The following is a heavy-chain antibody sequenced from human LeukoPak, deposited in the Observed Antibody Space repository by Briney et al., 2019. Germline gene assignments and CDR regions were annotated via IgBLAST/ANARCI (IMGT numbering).Heavy chain of an antibody. D-gene: IGHD4-17*01. J-gene: IGHJ4*02. CDR2: ISSSSRYI. V-gene: IGHV3-21*01. CDR1: GFTFSSYS. CDR3: ARDSYGDYSP. Sequence: GGSLRLSCAASGFTFSSYSMNWVRQAPGKGLEWVSSISSSSRYIYYTDSVKGRFTISRDNAKNSLYLQMNSLRAEDTAVYYCARDSYGDYSPWGQGTLVTVSS.